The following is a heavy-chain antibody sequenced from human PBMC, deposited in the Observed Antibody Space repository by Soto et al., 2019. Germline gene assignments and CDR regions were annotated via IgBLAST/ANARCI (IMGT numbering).Heavy chain of an antibody. Sequence: QPGWSLRLSCASSVFIFTSYGMHWVRQAPGKGLEWMALILHDGSAEYYADSVKGRFTISRDNSKNTLYLQMNSLTAEDTAVYYCARSRDGYSFYFYYGMDGWGQGTTVTVSS. CDR1: VFIFTSYG. V-gene: IGHV3-30*03. CDR2: ILHDGSAE. D-gene: IGHD4-4*01. CDR3: ARSRDGYSFYFYYGMDG. J-gene: IGHJ6*02.